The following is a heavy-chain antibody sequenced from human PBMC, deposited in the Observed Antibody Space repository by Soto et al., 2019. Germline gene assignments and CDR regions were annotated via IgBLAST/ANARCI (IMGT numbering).Heavy chain of an antibody. J-gene: IGHJ5*02. D-gene: IGHD2-8*01. CDR3: AKDPGKYGDSPGNWFDP. CDR1: GFTFSSYA. Sequence: PGGSLRLSCAASGFTFSSYAMSWVRQAPGKGLEWVSAISGSGGSTYYADSVKGRFTISRDNSKNTLYLQMNSLRAEDTAVYYCAKDPGKYGDSPGNWFDPWGQGTLVTVSS. V-gene: IGHV3-23*01. CDR2: ISGSGGST.